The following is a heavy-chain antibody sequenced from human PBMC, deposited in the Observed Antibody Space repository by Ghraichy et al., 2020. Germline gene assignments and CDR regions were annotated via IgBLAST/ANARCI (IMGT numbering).Heavy chain of an antibody. D-gene: IGHD1-26*01. Sequence: SETLSLTCTVSGGSISSYYWSWIRQPPGKGLEWIGYIYYSGSTNYNPSLKSRVTISVDTSKNQFSLKLSSVTAADMAVYYCARRRRWELPFDYWGQGTLVTVSS. J-gene: IGHJ4*02. CDR2: IYYSGST. CDR1: GGSISSYY. V-gene: IGHV4-59*01. CDR3: ARRRRWELPFDY.